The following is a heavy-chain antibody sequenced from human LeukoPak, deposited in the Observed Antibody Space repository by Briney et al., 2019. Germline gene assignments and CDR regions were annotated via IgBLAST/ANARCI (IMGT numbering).Heavy chain of an antibody. Sequence: GGSLRLSCAASGFTFGDFFMSWVRQAPGKGLEWVANINRDGSEKFHVDSVRGRFTISRDNAKNALFLQMHSLRADDTAMYFCARGVTMIRGAVMYSYFFDFWGRGTLVTVSS. J-gene: IGHJ4*02. CDR2: INRDGSEK. D-gene: IGHD3-10*01. CDR3: ARGVTMIRGAVMYSYFFDF. CDR1: GFTFGDFF. V-gene: IGHV3-7*03.